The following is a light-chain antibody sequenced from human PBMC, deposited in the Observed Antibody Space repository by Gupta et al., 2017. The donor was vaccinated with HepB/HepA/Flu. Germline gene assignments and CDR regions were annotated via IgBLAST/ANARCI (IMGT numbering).Light chain of an antibody. CDR3: CTDTNIATFV. Sequence: QSSLTQPASVSGSPGQPITISFTGTSRDVGIYNFVSWYQQHPGKARKVIISEVSKRPAGVSIRFSGSKSGNTASLTISGLQAEDEADYYCCTDTNIATFVFGSGTKVTVL. V-gene: IGLV2-23*02. CDR2: EVS. CDR1: SRDVGIYNF. J-gene: IGLJ1*01.